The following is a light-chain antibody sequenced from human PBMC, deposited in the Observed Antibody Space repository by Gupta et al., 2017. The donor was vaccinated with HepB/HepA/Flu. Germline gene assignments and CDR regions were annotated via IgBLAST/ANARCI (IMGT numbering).Light chain of an antibody. CDR1: QSLNNNY. V-gene: IGKV3-20*01. CDR2: GAS. Sequence: NVLTQSPGTLSLSPGERVTLSCRTSQSLNNNYLAWYQQKPGQAPRLLIYGASTRATGISDRFSGSGSGTDFTLTISRLEPEDFAMYYCQQYGSSPLYTFGQGTXLEIK. CDR3: QQYGSSPLYT. J-gene: IGKJ2*01.